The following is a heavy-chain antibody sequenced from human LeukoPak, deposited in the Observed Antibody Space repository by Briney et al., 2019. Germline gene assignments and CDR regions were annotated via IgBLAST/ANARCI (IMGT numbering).Heavy chain of an antibody. CDR2: ISSSSSYI. CDR3: ASAHETITVTTLH. D-gene: IGHD4-17*01. CDR1: GFTFSSYS. Sequence: PGGSLRLSCAASGFTFSSYSMNWVRQAPGKGLEWVSSISSSSSYIYYADSVKGRFTISRDNAKNSLYLQMNSLRAEDTAVYYCASAHETITVTTLHWGQGTLVTVSS. V-gene: IGHV3-21*01. J-gene: IGHJ4*02.